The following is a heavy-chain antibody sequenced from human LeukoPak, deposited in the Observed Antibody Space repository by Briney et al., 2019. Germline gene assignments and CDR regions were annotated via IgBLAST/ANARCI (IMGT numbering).Heavy chain of an antibody. J-gene: IGHJ3*02. Sequence: SETLSLTCTVSGGSISSYYWSWIRQPPGEGLEWIGYIYYSGSTNYNPSLKSRVTISVDTSKNQFSLKLSSVTAADTAVYYCARVTSLRWLQFGSDDAFDIWGQGTMVTVSS. CDR3: ARVTSLRWLQFGSDDAFDI. D-gene: IGHD5-24*01. V-gene: IGHV4-59*01. CDR1: GGSISSYY. CDR2: IYYSGST.